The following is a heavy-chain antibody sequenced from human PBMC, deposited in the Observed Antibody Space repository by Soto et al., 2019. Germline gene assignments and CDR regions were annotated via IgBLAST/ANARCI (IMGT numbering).Heavy chain of an antibody. V-gene: IGHV3-30*04. Sequence: GGSLRLSCAGSGFTFSDYSVNWVRPVPGKGLEWVAVISYDGSNKYYADSVKGRFTISRDNSKNTLYLQMNSLRAEDTAVYYCARGTAIAVAGVDYWGQGTLVTVSS. CDR2: ISYDGSNK. CDR1: GFTFSDYS. CDR3: ARGTAIAVAGVDY. D-gene: IGHD6-19*01. J-gene: IGHJ4*02.